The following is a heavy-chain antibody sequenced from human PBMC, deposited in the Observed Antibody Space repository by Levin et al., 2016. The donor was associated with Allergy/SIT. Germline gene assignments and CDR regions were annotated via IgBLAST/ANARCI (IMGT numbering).Heavy chain of an antibody. CDR1: GFTVTNAW. CDR3: TTPHEWFDPTYYYGMDV. Sequence: GGSLRLSCAASGFTVTNAWVSWVRQAPGKGLEWVGRIKNKIDGGTADYAALLKGRIIISRDDSKNMVFLDMNSLKTEDTGVYYCTTPHEWFDPTYYYGMDVWGKGTTVTVSS. J-gene: IGHJ6*04. CDR2: IKNKIDGGTA. V-gene: IGHV3-15*01. D-gene: IGHD2-8*01.